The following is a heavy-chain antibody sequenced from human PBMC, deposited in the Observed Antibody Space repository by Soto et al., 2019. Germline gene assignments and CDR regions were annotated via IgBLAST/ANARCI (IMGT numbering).Heavy chain of an antibody. CDR1: GFTFSSYG. V-gene: IGHV3-33*01. J-gene: IGHJ3*02. CDR2: IWYDGSNK. D-gene: IGHD2-8*01. Sequence: ESGGGVVQPGRSLRLSCAASGFTFSSYGMHWVRQAPGKGLEWVAVIWYDGSNKYYADSVKGRFTISRDNSKNTLYLQMNSLRAEDTAVYYCAREGGYCTNGVCSTDAFDIWGQGTMVTVSS. CDR3: AREGGYCTNGVCSTDAFDI.